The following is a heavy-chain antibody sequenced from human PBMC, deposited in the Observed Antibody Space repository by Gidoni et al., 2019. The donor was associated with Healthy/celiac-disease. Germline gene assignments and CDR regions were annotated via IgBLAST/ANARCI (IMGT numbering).Heavy chain of an antibody. CDR2: ISGSGGIT. Sequence: EVQLLESGGGLVQPGGSLRLSCAASGFTFSSYAMGWVRPAPGKGLELVSAISGSGGITYYADSVKDRFTNSRDNSKNTLYLQMNSRRAEDTAVYYCARNDDYEGRGDYWGQVTLVTVSS. D-gene: IGHD4-17*01. CDR3: ARNDDYEGRGDY. CDR1: GFTFSSYA. J-gene: IGHJ4*02. V-gene: IGHV3-23*01.